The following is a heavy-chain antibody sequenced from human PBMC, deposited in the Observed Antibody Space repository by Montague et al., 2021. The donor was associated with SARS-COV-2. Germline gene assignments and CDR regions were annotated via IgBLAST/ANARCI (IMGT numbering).Heavy chain of an antibody. CDR3: ASDPRIIIMVVVITVIWFDP. V-gene: IGHV4-34*01. CDR2: INHSGST. CDR1: GGSVSDYS. J-gene: IGHJ5*02. Sequence: SETLSLTCAVSGGSVSDYSWSWICQPPGQGLELIGDINHSGSTNYNPSLTSRVTTSVDTSKYQISLNLTSVTAAATAVYYCASDPRIIIMVVVITVIWFDPWGQGTLVTVSS. D-gene: IGHD3-22*01.